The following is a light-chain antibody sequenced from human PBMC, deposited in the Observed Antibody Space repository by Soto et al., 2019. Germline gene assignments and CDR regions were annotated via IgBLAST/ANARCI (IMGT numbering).Light chain of an antibody. J-gene: IGLJ1*01. V-gene: IGLV2-8*01. Sequence: ALTQPPSASGSPGQSVTISCTGTKNDIGVYDFVSWYQHHPGKAPRLIIYEVVQRPSGVPDRFSGSKSGNTASLTVSGLRAADEGDYFCKSYAGSNTYVFGSGTKVTVL. CDR2: EVV. CDR1: KNDIGVYDF. CDR3: KSYAGSNTYV.